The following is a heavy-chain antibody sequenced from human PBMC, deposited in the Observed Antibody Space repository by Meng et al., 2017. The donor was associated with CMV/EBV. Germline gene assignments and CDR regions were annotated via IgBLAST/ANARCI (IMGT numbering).Heavy chain of an antibody. CDR2: IYHSGST. CDR3: ARLELQSY. J-gene: IGHJ4*02. D-gene: IGHD1-7*01. V-gene: IGHV4-38-2*02. CDR1: GYSISSGYY. Sequence: SETLSLTCTVSGYSISSGYYWGWIRQPPGKGLEWIGSIYHSGSTYYNPSLKSRVTISVDTSKNQFSLKLSSVTAADTAVYYCARLELQSYWGQGTLVSLL.